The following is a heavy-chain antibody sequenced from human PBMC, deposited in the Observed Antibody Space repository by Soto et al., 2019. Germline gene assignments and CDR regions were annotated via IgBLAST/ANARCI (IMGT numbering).Heavy chain of an antibody. J-gene: IGHJ3*02. CDR2: ISSSSSTI. Sequence: PGGSLRLSCAASGFTFSSYSMNWVRQAPGKGLEWVSYISSSSSTIYYADSVKGRFTISRDNAKNSLYLQMNSLRAEDTAVYYCARVSPLNGSGSRNAFDIWGQGTMVTVSS. D-gene: IGHD3-10*01. CDR3: ARVSPLNGSGSRNAFDI. CDR1: GFTFSSYS. V-gene: IGHV3-48*01.